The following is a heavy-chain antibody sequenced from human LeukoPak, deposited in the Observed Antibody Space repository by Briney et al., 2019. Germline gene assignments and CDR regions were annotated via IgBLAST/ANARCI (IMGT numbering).Heavy chain of an antibody. CDR2: ISYTGST. CDR1: GGSISPYF. CDR3: ARDDYRGVTNFDP. Sequence: SETLSLTCTVSGGSISPYFWAWIRQPPGKGLEWIGYISYTGSTNYNPSLKSRVTISVDTSKNQFSLQLTSVTAADTAVYYCARDDYRGVTNFDPWGQGTLVTVSS. J-gene: IGHJ5*02. D-gene: IGHD3-10*01. V-gene: IGHV4-59*01.